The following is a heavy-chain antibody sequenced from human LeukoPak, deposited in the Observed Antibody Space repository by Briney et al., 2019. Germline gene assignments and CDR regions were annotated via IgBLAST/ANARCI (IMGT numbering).Heavy chain of an antibody. CDR1: GFIFSSYG. D-gene: IGHD3-22*01. CDR2: ISGSGDST. Sequence: GGSLRFYCAAYGFIFSSYGMSWLRQAPGKGLEWVSAISGSGDSTFYADSVKGRFTISRDNSKNTLYLQMSSLRAEDRAVYYCAKYYYDGTGSNLFDYWGQGTLVTVSS. J-gene: IGHJ4*02. CDR3: AKYYYDGTGSNLFDY. V-gene: IGHV3-23*01.